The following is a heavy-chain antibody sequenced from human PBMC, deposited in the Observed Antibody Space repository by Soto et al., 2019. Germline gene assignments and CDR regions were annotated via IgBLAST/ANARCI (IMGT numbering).Heavy chain of an antibody. CDR1: GGTFSSYA. V-gene: IGHV1-69*06. Sequence: QVQLVQSGAEVKKPGSSVKVSCKASGGTFSSYAISWVRQAPGQGLEWMGGIIPIFGTANYAQKFQGRVTITADKSTSTSYMELSSLRSEDTAVYYCATTYSSSWPLENWFDPWGQGTLVTVSS. J-gene: IGHJ5*02. D-gene: IGHD6-13*01. CDR2: IIPIFGTA. CDR3: ATTYSSSWPLENWFDP.